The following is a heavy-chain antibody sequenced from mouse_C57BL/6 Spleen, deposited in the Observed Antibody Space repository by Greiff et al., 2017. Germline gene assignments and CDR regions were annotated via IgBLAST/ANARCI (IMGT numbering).Heavy chain of an antibody. CDR2: IYPRSGNT. CDR3: ARLEDDYDVDGY. V-gene: IGHV1-81*01. D-gene: IGHD2-4*01. Sequence: VQLQQSGAELARPGASVKLSCKASSYTFTSYGISWVKQRTGQGLEWIGEIYPRSGNTYYNEKFKGKATLTADKSSSTAYMELRSRTSEDSAVYDCARLEDDYDVDGYWGQGTTLTVAS. CDR1: SYTFTSYG. J-gene: IGHJ2*01.